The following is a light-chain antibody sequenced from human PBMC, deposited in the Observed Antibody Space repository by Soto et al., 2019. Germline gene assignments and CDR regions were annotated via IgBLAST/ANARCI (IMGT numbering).Light chain of an antibody. Sequence: QSVLTHPPSVSSAPGQKVTISCFGSSSNIGNNYVSWYQQLPGTAPKLLIYDNNKRPSGIPDRFSGSKSGTSATLGITGLQTGDEADYYCGTWDSSLSDYVFGTGTKVTVL. CDR3: GTWDSSLSDYV. V-gene: IGLV1-51*01. CDR2: DNN. CDR1: SSNIGNNY. J-gene: IGLJ1*01.